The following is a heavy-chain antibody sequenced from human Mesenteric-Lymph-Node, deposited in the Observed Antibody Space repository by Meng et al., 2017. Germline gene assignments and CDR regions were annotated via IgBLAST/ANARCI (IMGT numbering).Heavy chain of an antibody. D-gene: IGHD4-17*01. CDR3: ARGHLSGDFASGWD. V-gene: IGHV3-74*01. CDR1: GFTFSSYW. CDR2: INSDGSST. Sequence: GESLKISCAASGFTFSSYWMHWVRQAPGKGLVWVSRINSDGSSTSYADSVKGRFTISRDNAKNTLYLQMNSLRAEDTAVYYCARGHLSGDFASGWDWGQGTLVTVSS. J-gene: IGHJ4*02.